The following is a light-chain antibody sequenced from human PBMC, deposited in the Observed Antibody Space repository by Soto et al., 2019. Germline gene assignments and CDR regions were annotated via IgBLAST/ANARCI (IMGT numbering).Light chain of an antibody. CDR3: SSYTSSSTLGV. CDR2: DVN. Sequence: QSALTQPASVSGSPGQSITISCTGTSSDIGGFNYVSWYQQHPGKAPKVVIYDVNKRPSGVSHRFSGSKSGNTASLAISGLQAEDEADYYCSSYTSSSTLGVFGGGTKVTVL. J-gene: IGLJ2*01. V-gene: IGLV2-14*03. CDR1: SSDIGGFNY.